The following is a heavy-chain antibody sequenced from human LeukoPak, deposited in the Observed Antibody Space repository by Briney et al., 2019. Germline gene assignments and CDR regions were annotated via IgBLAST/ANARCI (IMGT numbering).Heavy chain of an antibody. J-gene: IGHJ4*02. CDR1: GGSISSSSYY. CDR3: ARQVPTAAADTRGYFDY. CDR2: IFYGGST. V-gene: IGHV4-39*01. Sequence: SETLSLTCTVSGGSISSSSYYWGWIRQAPGKGLEWIGSIFYGGSTHYNPSLKSRATISVDTSKNQFSPKLTSVTAADAAMYYCARQVPTAAADTRGYFDYWGQGTVVTVSS. D-gene: IGHD6-25*01.